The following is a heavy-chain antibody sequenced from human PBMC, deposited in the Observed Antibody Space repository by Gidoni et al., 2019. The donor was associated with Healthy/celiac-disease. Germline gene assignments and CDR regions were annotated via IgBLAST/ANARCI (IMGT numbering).Heavy chain of an antibody. D-gene: IGHD3-10*01. Sequence: QLHLQESGPGLVKPSETLSLTCTVSAGSISSSSYYWGWIRQPPGKGLEWIGSIYYSGSTYYNPSLKSRVTISVDTSKNQFSLKLSSVTAADTAVYYCARRRAGALDYWGQGTLVTVSS. CDR2: IYYSGST. CDR3: ARRRAGALDY. V-gene: IGHV4-39*01. J-gene: IGHJ4*02. CDR1: AGSISSSSYY.